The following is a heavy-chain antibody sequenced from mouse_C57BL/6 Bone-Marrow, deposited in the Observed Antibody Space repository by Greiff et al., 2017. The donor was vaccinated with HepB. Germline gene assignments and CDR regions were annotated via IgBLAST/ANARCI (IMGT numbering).Heavy chain of an antibody. Sequence: QVQLQQPGAELVKPGASVKLSCEASGYTFTSYWMQWVKQRPGQGLEWIGEIDPSDSYTNYNQKFKGKATLTVDTSSSTAYMQLSSLTSEDSAVYYCAREGWAYWYFDVWGTGTTVTVSS. CDR3: AREGWAYWYFDV. V-gene: IGHV1-50*01. CDR1: GYTFTSYW. D-gene: IGHD2-3*01. J-gene: IGHJ1*03. CDR2: IDPSDSYT.